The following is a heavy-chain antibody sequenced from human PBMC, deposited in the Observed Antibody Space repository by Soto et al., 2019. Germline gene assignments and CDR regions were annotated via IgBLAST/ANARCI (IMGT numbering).Heavy chain of an antibody. CDR2: IYYSGST. D-gene: IGHD4-17*01. Sequence: QVQLQESGPGLVKPSQTLSLTCTVSGGSISSGGYYWSWIRQHPGKGLEGIGYIYYSGSTYYNPSLKSRVTISVDTSTNQFSLKLGSVTAADTAVYYCARDWHPGYGDYGLVYWGQGTLVTVSS. J-gene: IGHJ4*02. CDR3: ARDWHPGYGDYGLVY. V-gene: IGHV4-31*03. CDR1: GGSISSGGYY.